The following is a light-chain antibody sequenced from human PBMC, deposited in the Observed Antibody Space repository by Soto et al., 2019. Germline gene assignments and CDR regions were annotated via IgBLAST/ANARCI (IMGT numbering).Light chain of an antibody. CDR2: DAS. CDR3: QQRGNWPPT. V-gene: IGKV3-11*01. J-gene: IGKJ3*01. CDR1: QSVSSF. Sequence: EIVLTQSPATLSLSPGERATLSCRASQSVSSFLAWYQQKPGQPPRLLIYDASNRATGIPGRFSGSGSGTDLTLNISSLEPEDFAAYYCQQRGNWPPTFGPGTKVDI.